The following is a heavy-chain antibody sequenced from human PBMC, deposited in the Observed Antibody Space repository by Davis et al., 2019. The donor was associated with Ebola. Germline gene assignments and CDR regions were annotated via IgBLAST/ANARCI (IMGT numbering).Heavy chain of an antibody. CDR1: GESLSSYY. CDR3: ARGPGKRLEPAFRAQYNGMDV. J-gene: IGHJ6*02. Sequence: PSETLSLTCDVFGESLSSYYWTWIRQSSGKGLEWIGEINHSGSINYNPSLKSRVTISLDTSKSQFSLKMNSMTGADTAVYFCARGPGKRLEPAFRAQYNGMDVWGQGTTVIVS. CDR2: INHSGSI. V-gene: IGHV4-34*01. D-gene: IGHD1-14*01.